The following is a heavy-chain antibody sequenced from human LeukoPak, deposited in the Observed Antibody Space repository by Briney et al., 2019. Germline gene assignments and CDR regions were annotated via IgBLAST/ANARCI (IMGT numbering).Heavy chain of an antibody. CDR1: GGSITSSNW. D-gene: IGHD4-17*01. Sequence: SGTLSLTCAVSGGSITSSNWWTWVRQPPGKGLEWIGEIYYSGSTNYNPSLKSRVTISVDTSKNQFSLKLSSVTAADTAVYYCARLYGDYWGQGTLVTVSS. J-gene: IGHJ4*02. CDR2: IYYSGST. V-gene: IGHV4-4*02. CDR3: ARLYGDY.